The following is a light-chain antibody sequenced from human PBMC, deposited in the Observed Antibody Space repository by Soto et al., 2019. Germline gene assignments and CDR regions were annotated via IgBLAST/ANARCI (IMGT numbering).Light chain of an antibody. J-gene: IGLJ2*01. Sequence: QSVPTQPPSVSGAPGQRVTISCTGSSSNIGAGFDVHWYQQLPGTAPKLLIYGNTNRPSGVPDRFSGSKSDTSASLAITGLQAEDEADYYCQSYDSSLSGVVFGGGTKLTVL. V-gene: IGLV1-40*01. CDR1: SSNIGAGFD. CDR3: QSYDSSLSGVV. CDR2: GNT.